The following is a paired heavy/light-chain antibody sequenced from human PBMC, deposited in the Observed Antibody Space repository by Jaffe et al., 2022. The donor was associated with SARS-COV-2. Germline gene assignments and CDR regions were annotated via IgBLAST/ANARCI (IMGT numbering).Light chain of an antibody. CDR1: QSVTSY. CDR3: QQRDNWIFT. Sequence: EIVLTQSPATLSLSPGERATLSCRASQSVTSYLAWYQQKPGQAPRLLIYDTSNRATGIPARFSGSASGTDFTLTISSLEPEDFAVYYCQQRDNWIFTFGPGTKVDIK. CDR2: DTS. J-gene: IGKJ3*01. V-gene: IGKV3-11*01.
Heavy chain of an antibody. V-gene: IGHV4-39*02. CDR3: ASGYSTGWDRRGWFAP. D-gene: IGHD6-19*01. CDR1: GGSISGRSYH. Sequence: QLQLQESGPGLAKPSETLSLTCSVSGGSISGRSYHWGWIRQPPGKGLEWIGTIYYGGSTHYNPSLKSRVTISADTSKNHFSLKLTSVTAADMAVYYCASGYSTGWDRRGWFAPWGQGTLVTVSS. J-gene: IGHJ5*02. CDR2: IYYGGST.